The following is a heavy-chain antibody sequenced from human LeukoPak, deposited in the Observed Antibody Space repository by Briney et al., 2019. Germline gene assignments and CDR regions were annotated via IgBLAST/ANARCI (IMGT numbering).Heavy chain of an antibody. Sequence: LPGRSLRLSCAASGFTFSSYAMSWVRQAPGKGLEWVSAISGGGGSAYYADSVKGRFTISRDNSKNTLYLQMNSLRAEDTAIYYCAMDRYYDSSGYYGFEYWGQGTLVTVSS. V-gene: IGHV3-23*01. CDR3: AMDRYYDSSGYYGFEY. J-gene: IGHJ4*02. CDR1: GFTFSSYA. D-gene: IGHD3-22*01. CDR2: ISGGGGSA.